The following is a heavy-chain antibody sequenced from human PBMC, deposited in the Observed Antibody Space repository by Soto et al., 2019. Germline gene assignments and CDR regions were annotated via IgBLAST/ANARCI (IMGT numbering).Heavy chain of an antibody. J-gene: IGHJ6*03. CDR1: GGSISSGGYY. CDR2: IYYSGST. Sequence: SETLSLTCTVSGGSISSGGYYWSWIRQHPGKGLEWIGYIYYSGSTYYNPSLKSRVTISVDTSKNQFSLKLSSVTAADTAVYYCAAIASEMAEYYYYYYMDVWGKGTTVTVSS. D-gene: IGHD2-21*01. V-gene: IGHV4-31*03. CDR3: AAIASEMAEYYYYYYMDV.